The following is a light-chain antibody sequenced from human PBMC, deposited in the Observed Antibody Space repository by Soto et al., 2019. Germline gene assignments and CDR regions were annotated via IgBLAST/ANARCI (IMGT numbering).Light chain of an antibody. Sequence: QSVLTQPASVSGPPGQSITISCTGTSSDIGFYNYVSWYQQYPGKAPKVVIYEVKNRPSGVSNRFSGSKSGNTASLTISGLQADDEADYYCCSYTSSSTLYVFGTGTKLTVL. V-gene: IGLV2-14*01. J-gene: IGLJ1*01. CDR3: CSYTSSSTLYV. CDR1: SSDIGFYNY. CDR2: EVK.